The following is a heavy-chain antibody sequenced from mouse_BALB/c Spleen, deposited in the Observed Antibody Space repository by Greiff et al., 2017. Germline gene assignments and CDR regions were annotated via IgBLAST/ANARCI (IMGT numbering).Heavy chain of an antibody. CDR1: GFTFSDYY. CDR2: ISDGGSYT. J-gene: IGHJ3*01. V-gene: IGHV5-4*02. Sequence: DVQLVESGGGLVKPGGSLKLSCAASGFTFSDYYMYWVRQTPEKRLEWVATISDGGSYTYYPDSVKGRFTISRDNAKNNLYLQMSSLKSEDTAMYYCARETGSGWFADWGQGTLVTVSA. CDR3: ARETGSGWFAD. D-gene: IGHD3-2*01.